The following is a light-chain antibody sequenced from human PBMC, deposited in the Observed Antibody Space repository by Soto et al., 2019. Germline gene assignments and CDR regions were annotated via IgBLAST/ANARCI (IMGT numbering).Light chain of an antibody. CDR2: DAS. Sequence: ETVMTQSPATLSVSPGDRATLSCSASQSVSYNLAWYQQKPGQAPRLLSYDASTRATGIPARFTGSGSGTDFTLTISRLEPEDFAVYYCQHFVNSLTWTVGQGTKVEIK. J-gene: IGKJ1*01. V-gene: IGKV3D-15*01. CDR3: QHFVNSLTWT. CDR1: QSVSYN.